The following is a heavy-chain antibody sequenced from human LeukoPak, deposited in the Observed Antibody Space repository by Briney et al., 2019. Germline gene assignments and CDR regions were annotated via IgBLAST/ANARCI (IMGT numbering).Heavy chain of an antibody. V-gene: IGHV4-59*01. J-gene: IGHJ5*02. D-gene: IGHD3-10*01. CDR2: IYYSGST. CDR3: ARLVRTSITMVRGVTNNWFDP. CDR1: GGSISSYY. Sequence: SETLSLTCTVSGGSISSYYWSWIRQPPGKGLEWIGYIYYSGSTNYNPSLKSRVTISGDTSKNQFSLQLSSVTAADTAVYYCARLVRTSITMVRGVTNNWFDPWGQGTLVTVSS.